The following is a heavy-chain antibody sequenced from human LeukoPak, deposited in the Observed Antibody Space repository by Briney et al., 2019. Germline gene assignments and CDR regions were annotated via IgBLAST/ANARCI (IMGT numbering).Heavy chain of an antibody. CDR2: IYYSGST. CDR1: GGSISSGGYS. V-gene: IGHV4-30-4*07. J-gene: IGHJ5*02. Sequence: PSQTLSLTCAVSGGSISSGGYSWSWIRQPPGKGLEWIGYIYYSGSTYYNPSLKSRVTISVDTSKNQFSLKLSSVTAADTAVYYCARGKVVAATPSWFDPWGQGTLVTVSS. CDR3: ARGKVVAATPSWFDP. D-gene: IGHD2-15*01.